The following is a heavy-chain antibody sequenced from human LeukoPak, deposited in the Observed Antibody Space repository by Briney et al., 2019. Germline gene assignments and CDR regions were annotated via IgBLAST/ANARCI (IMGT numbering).Heavy chain of an antibody. D-gene: IGHD3-3*01. Sequence: PSETLSLTCTVSGGSISSYYWSWIRQPAGKGLESIGPISTSGSTNYNPSLKSRVTMSVDTSKNQFSLKLSSVTAADTAVYYCARAAYDFWSQRRYYFDYWGQGTLVTVSS. CDR1: GGSISSYY. V-gene: IGHV4-4*07. J-gene: IGHJ4*02. CDR3: ARAAYDFWSQRRYYFDY. CDR2: ISTSGST.